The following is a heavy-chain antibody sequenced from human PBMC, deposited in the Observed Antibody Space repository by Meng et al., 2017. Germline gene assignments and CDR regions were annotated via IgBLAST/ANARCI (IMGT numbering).Heavy chain of an antibody. V-gene: IGHV3-7*01. CDR1: GFTFSSYW. D-gene: IGHD2-2*01. CDR2: IKQDGSEK. J-gene: IGHJ6*02. CDR3: ARDEGYCSSTSCYRYYYGMDV. Sequence: GESLKISCAASGFTFSSYWMSWVRQAPGKGLEWVANIKQDGSEKYYVDSVKGRFTISRDNAKNSLYLQMNSLRAEDTAVYYCARDEGYCSSTSCYRYYYGMDVWGQGTTVTVSS.